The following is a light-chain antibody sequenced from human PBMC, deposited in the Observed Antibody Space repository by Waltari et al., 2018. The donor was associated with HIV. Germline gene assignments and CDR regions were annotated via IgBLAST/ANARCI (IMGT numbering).Light chain of an antibody. Sequence: QSALTQPPSASGSPGQPVTISCTGASSDLGVYNSVSWYQQRPGKAPKVIISEVSKRSSGVPNRFSCSTSGTTASLTFSGLQADDEAEYFCSFYGGSNILVFGGGTKLTVL. CDR1: SSDLGVYNS. J-gene: IGLJ2*01. CDR2: EVS. V-gene: IGLV2-8*01. CDR3: SFYGGSNILV.